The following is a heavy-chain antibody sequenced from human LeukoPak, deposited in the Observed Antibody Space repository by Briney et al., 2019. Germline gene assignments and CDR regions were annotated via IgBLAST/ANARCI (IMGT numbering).Heavy chain of an antibody. J-gene: IGHJ4*02. V-gene: IGHV6-1*01. CDR3: ALARSGVEYYFDY. CDR1: GDSFSSNSVI. D-gene: IGHD3-10*01. CDR2: TYYRSKWYY. Sequence: SQTLSLTCAISGDSFSSNSVIWNWIRQSPSGGLEWLGRTYYRSKWYYDYAVSVKSRATINPDISQNQFSLHLNSVTPEETTVYYCALARSGVEYYFDYWGQGTLVTVSS.